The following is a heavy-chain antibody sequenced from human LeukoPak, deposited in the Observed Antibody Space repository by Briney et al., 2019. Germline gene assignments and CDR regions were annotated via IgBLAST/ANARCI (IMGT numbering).Heavy chain of an antibody. CDR3: ARMPLVGATHYYGMDV. Sequence: ASVKVSCKASGYTFTGYYMHWVRQAPGQGLEWMGWINPNSGGTNYAQKFQGWVTMTRDTSISTAYMELSRLRSDDTAVYYCARMPLVGATHYYGMDVWGQGTTVTVSS. CDR1: GYTFTGYY. D-gene: IGHD1-26*01. V-gene: IGHV1-2*04. J-gene: IGHJ6*02. CDR2: INPNSGGT.